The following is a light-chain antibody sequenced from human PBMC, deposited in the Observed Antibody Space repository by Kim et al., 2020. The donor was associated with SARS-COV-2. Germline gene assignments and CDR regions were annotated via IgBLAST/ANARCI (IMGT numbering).Light chain of an antibody. CDR3: QQSYSSPLS. V-gene: IGKV1-39*01. CDR1: QSISSY. Sequence: ASVGDRVTITCRASQSISSYLNWHQQKPGKAPKVLIYAASDLQSGVPSRFSSSGSGTEFTLTISSLQPEDFAIYYCQQSYSSPLSFGGGTKVDIK. J-gene: IGKJ4*01. CDR2: AAS.